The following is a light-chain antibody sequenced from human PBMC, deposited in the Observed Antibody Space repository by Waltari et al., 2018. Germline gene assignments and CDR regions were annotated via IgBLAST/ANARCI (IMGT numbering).Light chain of an antibody. CDR2: VNSDGSH. CDR3: QTGGHGTAV. V-gene: IGLV4-69*01. Sequence: QQPEKRPRYLMKVNSDGSHSKGDEIPDRFSGSTSGAVRSLTSSSVPPEDEADYYCQTGGHGTAVFGGGTRLTVL. J-gene: IGLJ3*02.